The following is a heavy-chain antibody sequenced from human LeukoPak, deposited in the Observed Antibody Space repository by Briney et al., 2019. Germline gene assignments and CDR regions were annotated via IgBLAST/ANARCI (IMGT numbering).Heavy chain of an antibody. Sequence: PSETLSLTCTVSGASISSSFWTWIRQSPGKGLEWLAYIYYTGSTNLNPSLKSRLTISVDTSKNQFSLRLSSVTAADTAIYYCARRMTLSATNWFDPWGQGTLVTVSS. V-gene: IGHV4-59*01. D-gene: IGHD2-15*01. CDR2: IYYTGST. CDR3: ARRMTLSATNWFDP. J-gene: IGHJ5*02. CDR1: GASISSSF.